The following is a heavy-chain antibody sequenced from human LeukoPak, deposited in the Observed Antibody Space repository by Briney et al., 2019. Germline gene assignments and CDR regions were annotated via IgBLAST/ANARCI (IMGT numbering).Heavy chain of an antibody. J-gene: IGHJ4*02. CDR1: GSTFSSYA. CDR2: ISYDGSNK. CDR3: ARGPDYGDYFDY. Sequence: GRSLRLSCAASGSTFSSYAMHWVRQAPGKGLEWVAVISYDGSNKYYADSVKGRFTISRDNSKNTLYLQMNSLRAEDTAVYYCARGPDYGDYFDYWGQGTLVTVSS. V-gene: IGHV3-30*04. D-gene: IGHD4-17*01.